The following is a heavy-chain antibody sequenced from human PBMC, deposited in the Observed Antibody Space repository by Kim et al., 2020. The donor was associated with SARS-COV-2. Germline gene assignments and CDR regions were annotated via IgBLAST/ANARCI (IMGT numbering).Heavy chain of an antibody. Sequence: ASVKVSCKASGYTFTSYYMHWVRQAPGQGLEWMGIINPIGGSTSYAQKFQGRVTMTRDTSTSTVYMELSSLRSEDTAVYYCARASGITMIVVVTAYGMDVWGQGTTVTVSS. V-gene: IGHV1-46*01. J-gene: IGHJ6*02. CDR3: ARASGITMIVVVTAYGMDV. CDR2: INPIGGST. D-gene: IGHD3-22*01. CDR1: GYTFTSYY.